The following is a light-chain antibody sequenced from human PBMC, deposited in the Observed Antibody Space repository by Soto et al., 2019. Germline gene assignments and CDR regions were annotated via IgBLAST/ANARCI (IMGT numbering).Light chain of an antibody. J-gene: IGKJ1*01. CDR3: QQYGSSLWT. CDR1: QSISDT. CDR2: GAS. V-gene: IGKV3-20*01. Sequence: IVITRSPATLSVSPGGRATLSCRASQSISDTLAWYQQKPGQAPRLLIYGASSRATGIPDRFSGSGSGTDFTLTISRLEPEDFAVYYCQQYGSSLWTFGQGTKVDIK.